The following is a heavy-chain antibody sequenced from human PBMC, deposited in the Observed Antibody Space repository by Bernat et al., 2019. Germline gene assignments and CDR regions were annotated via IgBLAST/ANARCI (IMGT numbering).Heavy chain of an antibody. CDR1: GFTFSSYA. CDR3: AKDRSGLWFGGPRDAFDI. CDR2: ISGSGGST. J-gene: IGHJ3*02. Sequence: EVQLLESGGGLVQPGGSLRLSCAASGFTFSSYAMSWVRQAPGKGLEWVSAISGSGGSTYYADSVKGRFTISRDNSKNTLYLQMNSLRAEDTAVYYCAKDRSGLWFGGPRDAFDIWGQGTMVTVSS. D-gene: IGHD3-10*01. V-gene: IGHV3-23*01.